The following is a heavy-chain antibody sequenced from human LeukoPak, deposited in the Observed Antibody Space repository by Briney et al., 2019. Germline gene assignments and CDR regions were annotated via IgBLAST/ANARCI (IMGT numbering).Heavy chain of an antibody. CDR3: ARVRICGSSSWYCFDY. Sequence: ASVKVSCKASGYTFTGYYMHWVRQAPGQGLEWMGWINPNSGGTNYAQKFQGRVTMTRDTSISTAYMELSRLRSDDTAVYYCARVRICGSSSWYCFDYWGRGTLVTVSS. CDR1: GYTFTGYY. CDR2: INPNSGGT. D-gene: IGHD6-13*01. V-gene: IGHV1-2*02. J-gene: IGHJ4*02.